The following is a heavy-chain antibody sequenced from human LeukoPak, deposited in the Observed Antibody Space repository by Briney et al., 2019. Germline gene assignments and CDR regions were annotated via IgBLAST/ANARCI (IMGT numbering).Heavy chain of an antibody. Sequence: GGSLRPSCAASGFTFSSYWMSWVRQAPGKGLEWVANIKQDGSEKYYVDSVKGRLTISRDNAKNSLYLQMNSLRAEDTAVYYCARDEGPGDYYYYYYMDVWGKGTTVTVSS. CDR1: GFTFSSYW. J-gene: IGHJ6*03. D-gene: IGHD3-10*01. V-gene: IGHV3-7*01. CDR3: ARDEGPGDYYYYYYMDV. CDR2: IKQDGSEK.